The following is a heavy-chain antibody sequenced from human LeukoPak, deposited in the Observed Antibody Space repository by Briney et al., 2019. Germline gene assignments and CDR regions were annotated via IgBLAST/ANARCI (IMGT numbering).Heavy chain of an antibody. J-gene: IGHJ3*02. V-gene: IGHV1-69*05. CDR1: GGTFSSYA. CDR3: ARDAYYGSGSYYNGAFDI. Sequence: SVKVSCKASGGTFSSYAIRWVRQAPVQGLEWMGGIIPIFGTANYAQKFQGRVTITTDESTSTAYMELSSLRSEDTAVYYCARDAYYGSGSYYNGAFDIWGQGTMVTVSS. D-gene: IGHD3-10*01. CDR2: IIPIFGTA.